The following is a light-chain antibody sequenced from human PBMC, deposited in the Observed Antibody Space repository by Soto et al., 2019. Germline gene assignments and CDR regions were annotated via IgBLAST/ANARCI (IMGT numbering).Light chain of an antibody. Sequence: QPVLTQSPSASASLGASVKLTCTLSSGHSSYAIAWHQQQPEKGPRYLMKLNTDGSHSKGDGIPDRFSGSSSGAERYLTISSLQSEDEADYYCQTWGTGFQVFGGGTNSPS. CDR3: QTWGTGFQV. CDR1: SGHSSYA. CDR2: LNTDGSH. V-gene: IGLV4-69*01. J-gene: IGLJ3*02.